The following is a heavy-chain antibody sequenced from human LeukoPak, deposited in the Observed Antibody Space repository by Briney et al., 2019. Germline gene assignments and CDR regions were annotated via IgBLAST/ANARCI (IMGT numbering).Heavy chain of an antibody. D-gene: IGHD5-12*01. V-gene: IGHV3-21*01. CDR3: ASISGYDWGHFDY. CDR2: ISSSSSYI. Sequence: GGSLRLSCAASGFTFSSYSMNWVRQAPGKGLEWVSSISSSSSYIYYADSVKGRFTISRDNAKNSLYLQMNSLRAEDTAVYYCASISGYDWGHFDYWGQGTLVTVSS. J-gene: IGHJ4*02. CDR1: GFTFSSYS.